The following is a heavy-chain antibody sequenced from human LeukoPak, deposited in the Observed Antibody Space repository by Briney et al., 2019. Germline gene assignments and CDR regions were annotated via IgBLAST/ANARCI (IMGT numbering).Heavy chain of an antibody. CDR3: ARNVKQLVRGVPYYYYYMDV. CDR1: GFIFSNYS. D-gene: IGHD6-6*01. Sequence: PGRSLRLSCAASGFIFSNYSMHWVRQAPGKGLEWVAVIAYDGSNKYYADSVKGRFTISRDNSKNTLYLQMNSLRAEDTAVYYCARNVKQLVRGVPYYYYYMDVWGKGTTVTVSS. V-gene: IGHV3-30*03. J-gene: IGHJ6*03. CDR2: IAYDGSNK.